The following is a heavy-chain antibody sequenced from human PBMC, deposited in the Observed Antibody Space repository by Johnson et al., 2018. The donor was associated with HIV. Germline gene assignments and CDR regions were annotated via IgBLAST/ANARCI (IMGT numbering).Heavy chain of an antibody. J-gene: IGHJ3*02. V-gene: IGHV3-72*01. CDR3: ATGASSTWSLGALDI. CDR1: GFTFTDHY. CDR2: TRNKAHSYTT. D-gene: IGHD6-13*01. Sequence: VLLVESGGGLVQPGGSLRLSCAASGFTFTDHYMDWVRQAHGKGLEWVGRTRNKAHSYTTEYAASVKGRFTISRDDSKNSLYLQMNSLKSEDTAVYYCATGASSTWSLGALDIWGQGTMVTVSS.